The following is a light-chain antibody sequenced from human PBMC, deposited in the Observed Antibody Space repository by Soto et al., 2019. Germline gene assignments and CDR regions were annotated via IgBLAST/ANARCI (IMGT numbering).Light chain of an antibody. J-gene: IGKJ5*01. CDR1: QSVRSN. CDR2: GAS. CDR3: QQYKNWPTIT. Sequence: EVVRTQSPATRSVSPGERVTLSCRASQSVRSNLAWYQQKPGQSPRLLIYGASTRATGIPARFSGSGSGTEFTLTISSLQSEDFAVYYGQQYKNWPTITFGQGTRLEIK. V-gene: IGKV3-15*01.